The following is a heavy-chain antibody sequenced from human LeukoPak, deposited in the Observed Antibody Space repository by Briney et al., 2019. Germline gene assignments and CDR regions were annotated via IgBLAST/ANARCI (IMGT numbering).Heavy chain of an antibody. CDR2: INHSGST. CDR1: DGSFSGFY. V-gene: IGHV4-34*01. D-gene: IGHD3-10*01. Sequence: SETLSLTCAVYDGSFSGFYWGWIRQPPGKGLEWIGEINHSGSTNQNPSLKSRVTISVDTSKNQLSLKLGSVTAADTAVYYCARGVRRTTMIRGGHPYSWFDPWGQGTLVTVSS. J-gene: IGHJ5*02. CDR3: ARGVRRTTMIRGGHPYSWFDP.